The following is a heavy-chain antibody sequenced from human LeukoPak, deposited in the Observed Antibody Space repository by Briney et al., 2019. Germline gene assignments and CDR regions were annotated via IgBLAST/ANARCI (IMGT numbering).Heavy chain of an antibody. CDR1: GFTFSTYR. CDR2: INTDSSTI. D-gene: IGHD6-19*01. CDR3: ARATSTSGPTFVY. Sequence: QSGGSLRLSCAASGFTFSTYRMNWVRQAPGKGLEWLSYINTDSSTIYYTDSLKGRFTISRDNAKNSLYLQMNSLRDEDTAVYYCARATSTSGPTFVYWGQRTMVTVSS. V-gene: IGHV3-48*02. J-gene: IGHJ4*02.